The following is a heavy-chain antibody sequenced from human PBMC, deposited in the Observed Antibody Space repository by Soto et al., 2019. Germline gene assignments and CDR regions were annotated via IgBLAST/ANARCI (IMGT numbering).Heavy chain of an antibody. Sequence: QVQLVQSGAEVKKPGSSVKVSCKASGGPFSSYAIIWVRQAPGQGLEWMGGIIPIFGTVKYAQKFQGRVTITADESTSTDYRELRSLRPEDTAVYYCARNGIAARPSYYYYYYGMDVWGQGNTVTVSS. CDR1: GGPFSSYA. D-gene: IGHD6-6*01. J-gene: IGHJ6*02. CDR2: IIPIFGTV. CDR3: ARNGIAARPSYYYYYYGMDV. V-gene: IGHV1-69*01.